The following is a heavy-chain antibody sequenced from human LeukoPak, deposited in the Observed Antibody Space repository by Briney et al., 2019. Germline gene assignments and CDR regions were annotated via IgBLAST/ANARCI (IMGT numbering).Heavy chain of an antibody. Sequence: RASVKVSCKASGYTFTSYDINWVRQATGQGLEWMGWMNPNSGNTGYAQKFQGRATIIADKSTSTAYMELSSLRSEDTAVYYCARDPHTLSNYVWFDPWGQGTLVTVSS. V-gene: IGHV1-8*01. CDR1: GYTFTSYD. D-gene: IGHD4-11*01. CDR3: ARDPHTLSNYVWFDP. CDR2: MNPNSGNT. J-gene: IGHJ5*02.